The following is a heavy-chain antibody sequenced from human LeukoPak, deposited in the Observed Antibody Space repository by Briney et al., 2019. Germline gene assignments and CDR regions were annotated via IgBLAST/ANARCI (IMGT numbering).Heavy chain of an antibody. CDR3: ARDLGSYYYDSSGHPTGAFDI. CDR1: GFTFSDYY. Sequence: PGGSLRLSCAASGFTFSDYYMSWIRQAPGKGLEWVSYISSSSSYTNYAGSVKGRFTISRDNAKNSLYLQMNSLRAEDTAVYYCARDLGSYYYDSSGHPTGAFDIWGQGTMVTVSS. CDR2: ISSSSSYT. V-gene: IGHV3-11*05. D-gene: IGHD3-22*01. J-gene: IGHJ3*02.